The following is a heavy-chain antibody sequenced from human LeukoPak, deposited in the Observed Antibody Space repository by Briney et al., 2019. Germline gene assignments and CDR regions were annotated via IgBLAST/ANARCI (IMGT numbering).Heavy chain of an antibody. CDR3: ARAGGSYSAPIDY. Sequence: GGSLRLSCAASGFTFSGSAMHWVRQAPGQRLEWMGWINAGNGNTKYSQEFQGRVTITRDTSASTAYMELSSLRSEDMAVYYCARAGGSYSAPIDYWGQGTLVTVSS. V-gene: IGHV1-3*03. CDR1: GFTFSGSA. D-gene: IGHD1-26*01. CDR2: INAGNGNT. J-gene: IGHJ4*02.